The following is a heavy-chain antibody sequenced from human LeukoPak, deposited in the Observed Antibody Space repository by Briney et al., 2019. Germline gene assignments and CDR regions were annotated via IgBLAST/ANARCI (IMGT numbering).Heavy chain of an antibody. D-gene: IGHD6-6*01. J-gene: IGHJ3*02. CDR3: AKGSSRPPNAFDI. CDR1: GFTFSGHW. Sequence: GGSLTLSCAASGFTFSGHWMSWVRQAPGKGLEWVASIRQDGGEKHYVDSVEGRFTISRDNAKNSLHLQMNSLRAEDTAVYYCAKGSSRPPNAFDIWGQGTLVTVSS. CDR2: IRQDGGEK. V-gene: IGHV3-7*01.